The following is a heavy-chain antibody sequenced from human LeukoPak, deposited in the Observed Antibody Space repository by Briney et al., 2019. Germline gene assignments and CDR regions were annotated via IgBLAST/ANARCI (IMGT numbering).Heavy chain of an antibody. J-gene: IGHJ4*02. CDR2: INHSGST. CDR3: ARDIAVVFFDY. D-gene: IGHD6-19*01. V-gene: IGHV4-34*01. CDR1: GGSFSGYY. Sequence: SETLSLTCAVYGGSFSGYYWSWIRQPPGKGLEWIGEINHSGSTNYNPSLKSRVTISVDTSKNQFSLKLSSVTAADTAVYYCARDIAVVFFDYWGQGTLVTVSS.